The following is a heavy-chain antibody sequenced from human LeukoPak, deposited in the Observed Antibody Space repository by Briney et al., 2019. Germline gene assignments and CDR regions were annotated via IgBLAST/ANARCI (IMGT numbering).Heavy chain of an antibody. J-gene: IGHJ4*02. V-gene: IGHV1-8*01. D-gene: IGHD3-22*01. Sequence: ASVKVSCKASGYTFTSYDINWVRQATGQGLEWMGWMNPNSGNTGYTQKFQGRVTMTRNTSISTAYMELSSLRSEDTAVYYCARGHYDSSGILFDYWGQGTLVTVSS. CDR1: GYTFTSYD. CDR2: MNPNSGNT. CDR3: ARGHYDSSGILFDY.